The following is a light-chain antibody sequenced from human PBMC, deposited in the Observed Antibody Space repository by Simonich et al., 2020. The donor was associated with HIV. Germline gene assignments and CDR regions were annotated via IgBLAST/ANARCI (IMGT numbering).Light chain of an antibody. CDR3: GTWDSSLSSVV. CDR1: SSHFGNNY. J-gene: IGLJ2*01. Sequence: QSVLTQPPSVAAAPGQKVTLSCSGNSSHFGNNYVTWHQQLPGTAHKLLIYDNNKRPSGMPDRCSGTKSGTSATLGITGRQTGDEAEYYCGTWDSSLSSVVFGGGTKMTVL. CDR2: DNN. V-gene: IGLV1-51*01.